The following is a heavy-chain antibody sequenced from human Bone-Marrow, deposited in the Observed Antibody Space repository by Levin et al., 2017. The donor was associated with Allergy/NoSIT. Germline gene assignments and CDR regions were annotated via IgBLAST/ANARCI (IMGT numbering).Heavy chain of an antibody. CDR2: TSHNEGNK. CDR1: GVTFRGYA. V-gene: IGHV3-30-3*01. CDR3: ATAPGVAVAANKWYFAY. D-gene: IGHD6-19*01. Sequence: PGGSLRLSCVASGVTFRGYAMHWVRQAPGKGLEWVAATSHNEGNKYYADSVKGRFTISRDNSKNTLFLQMNSLRAEDTAVYYCATAPGVAVAANKWYFAYWGQGTLVTVSS. J-gene: IGHJ4*02.